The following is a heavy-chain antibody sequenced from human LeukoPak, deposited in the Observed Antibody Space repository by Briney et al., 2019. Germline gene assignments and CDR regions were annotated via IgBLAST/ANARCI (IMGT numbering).Heavy chain of an antibody. D-gene: IGHD2-15*01. Sequence: GGSLRLSCAASGFTFDDYGMSWVRQAPGKGLEWVSGINWNGGSTGYADSVRGRFTISRDNAKNSLYLQMSSLRAEDTAVYYCTRDRLPYCSSGCTMVNYYGVDVWGQGTTVTVSS. CDR3: TRDRLPYCSSGCTMVNYYGVDV. CDR1: GFTFDDYG. V-gene: IGHV3-20*04. J-gene: IGHJ6*02. CDR2: INWNGGST.